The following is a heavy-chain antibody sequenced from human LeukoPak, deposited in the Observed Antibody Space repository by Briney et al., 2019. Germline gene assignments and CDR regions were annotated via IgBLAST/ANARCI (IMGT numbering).Heavy chain of an antibody. D-gene: IGHD3-22*01. Sequence: GGSLRLSCAASGFTFSSYAMTWVRQAPGKGLEWVSVISGSDGSTYYADSVKGRLTISRDNSKSTLYLHMNSLRAEDTAVYYCAKDKKYYDSSGSPYYYYGMDVWGQGTTVTVSS. V-gene: IGHV3-23*01. CDR1: GFTFSSYA. J-gene: IGHJ6*02. CDR3: AKDKKYYDSSGSPYYYYGMDV. CDR2: ISGSDGST.